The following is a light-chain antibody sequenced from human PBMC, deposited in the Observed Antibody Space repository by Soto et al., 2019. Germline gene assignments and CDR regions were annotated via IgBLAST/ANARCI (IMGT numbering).Light chain of an antibody. V-gene: IGKV3-15*01. CDR1: QSVSSN. CDR2: GAS. J-gene: IGKJ1*01. CDR3: QQYNNWWGT. Sequence: EIGMTQSPATVSVSPGERATLSCRASQSVSSNLAWYQQKPGQAPRLLIYGASTRATGIPARFSGSGSGTEFTLTISSLQSEDFAVYYCQQYNNWWGTFGQGTKVDIK.